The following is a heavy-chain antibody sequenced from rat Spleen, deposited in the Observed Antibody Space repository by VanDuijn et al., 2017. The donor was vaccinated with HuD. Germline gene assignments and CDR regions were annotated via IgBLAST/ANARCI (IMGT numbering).Heavy chain of an antibody. V-gene: IGHV3-3*01. D-gene: IGHD1-12*01. Sequence: EVQLQESGPGLVKPSQSLSLTCSVTGYSITSNYWGWIRSFPGNKLEWMAYIDSAGSTNYNPSIKSRLSITRDTSKNQFFLQVNSVSTEDTATYYCARSLSYAHYFWYFDFWGPGTMVTVSS. CDR2: IDSAGST. CDR1: GYSITSNY. CDR3: ARSLSYAHYFWYFDF. J-gene: IGHJ1*01.